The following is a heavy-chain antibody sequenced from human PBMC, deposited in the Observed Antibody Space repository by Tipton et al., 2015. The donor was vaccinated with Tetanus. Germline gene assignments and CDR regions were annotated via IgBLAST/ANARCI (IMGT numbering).Heavy chain of an antibody. CDR1: GFTFSSYA. J-gene: IGHJ4*02. CDR3: AKDKRIVGATWSYFDY. D-gene: IGHD1-26*01. V-gene: IGHV3-23*01. Sequence: GSLRLSCAASGFTFSSYAMAWVRQAPGKGLEWVSGVSAGGNTYYADSVKGRFTISRDNPKNTLYLQMNSLRAEDTAVYYCAKDKRIVGATWSYFDYWGQGTLVTVSS. CDR2: VSAGGNT.